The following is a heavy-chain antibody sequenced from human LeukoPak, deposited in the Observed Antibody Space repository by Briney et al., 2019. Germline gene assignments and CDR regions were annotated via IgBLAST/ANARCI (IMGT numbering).Heavy chain of an antibody. CDR3: AREAAEWLLRGEEYYYYGMDV. CDR1: GYTFTSYY. Sequence: GASVKVSCKASGYTFTSYYMHWVRQAPGQGLEWMGIINPSGGSTSYAQKFQGRVTMTRDTSTSTVYMELSSLRSEDTAVYYCAREAAEWLLRGEEYYYYGMDVWGQGTTVTVSS. CDR2: INPSGGST. D-gene: IGHD3-3*01. J-gene: IGHJ6*02. V-gene: IGHV1-46*01.